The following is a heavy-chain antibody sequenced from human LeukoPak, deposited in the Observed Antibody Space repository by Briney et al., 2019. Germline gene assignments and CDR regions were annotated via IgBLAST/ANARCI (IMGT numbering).Heavy chain of an antibody. CDR1: GFTFSIHW. CDR2: IKPDGNDK. J-gene: IGHJ4*02. Sequence: GGSLRLSCVASGFTFSIHWMTWVRQAPGKGLEWVATIKPDGNDKFFVDSVKGRFTISRDNAKNSLYLQMNSLRAEDTAVYYCARVWQDYSGVDYWGQGTLVTASS. V-gene: IGHV3-7*01. CDR3: ARVWQDYSGVDY. D-gene: IGHD2-21*01.